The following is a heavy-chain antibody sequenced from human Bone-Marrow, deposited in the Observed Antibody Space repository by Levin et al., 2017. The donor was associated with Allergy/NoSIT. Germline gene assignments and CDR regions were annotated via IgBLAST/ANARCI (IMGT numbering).Heavy chain of an antibody. D-gene: IGHD3-22*01. CDR1: GILFSSYD. CDR2: ISAGGNYI. CDR3: AIWAMYHYDRSAFDYFYYAMDV. Sequence: GESLKISCAASGILFSSYDMNWVRQAPGKGLEWVSSISAGGNYIYYADSVKGRFTISRDNAKNSLFLQMNSLRAEDTAVYYCAIWAMYHYDRSAFDYFYYAMDVWGQGTTVTVSS. J-gene: IGHJ6*02. V-gene: IGHV3-21*01.